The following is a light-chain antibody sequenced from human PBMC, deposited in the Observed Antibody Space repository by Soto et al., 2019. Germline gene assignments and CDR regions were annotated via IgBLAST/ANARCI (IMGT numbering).Light chain of an antibody. V-gene: IGKV1-9*01. CDR2: AAS. J-gene: IGKJ1*01. CDR3: QQFNSYPRT. CDR1: QGINSD. Sequence: IPLTQSPSSLSASVGDRVTITCRASQGINSDLGWYQQKPGKAPDLLIFAASALRSGVPSRFSGSGSGTDFTLTISSLQPDDFATYYCQQFNSYPRTFGQGTKVEI.